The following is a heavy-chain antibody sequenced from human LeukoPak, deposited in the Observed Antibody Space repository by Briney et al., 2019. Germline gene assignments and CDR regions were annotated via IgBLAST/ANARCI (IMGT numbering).Heavy chain of an antibody. D-gene: IGHD7-27*01. CDR3: ARDNWGLDY. Sequence: SETLSLTCTVSGGSISTFYWTWIRQPAGKGLEWIGYIYYSGSTNYNPSLKSRVTISVDTSKNQFSLKLSSVTAADTAVYYCARDNWGLDYWGQGTLVTVSS. V-gene: IGHV4-59*01. CDR1: GGSISTFY. J-gene: IGHJ4*02. CDR2: IYYSGST.